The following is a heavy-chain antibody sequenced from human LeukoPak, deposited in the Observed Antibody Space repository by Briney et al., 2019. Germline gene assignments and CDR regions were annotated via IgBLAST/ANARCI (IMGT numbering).Heavy chain of an antibody. CDR2: INHSGST. V-gene: IGHV4-34*01. CDR3: ARVYYGSGYRFDP. CDR1: GGSFSGYY. J-gene: IGHJ5*02. Sequence: SETLSLTCAVYGGSFSGYYWSWIRQPPGKGLEWIGEINHSGSTNYNPSLKSRVTISVDTSKNQFSLKLSSVTAADTAVYYCARVYYGSGYRFDPWGQGALVTASS. D-gene: IGHD3-10*01.